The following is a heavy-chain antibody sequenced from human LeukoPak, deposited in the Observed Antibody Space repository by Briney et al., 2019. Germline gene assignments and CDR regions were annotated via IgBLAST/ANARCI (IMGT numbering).Heavy chain of an antibody. CDR2: ISYDGSNK. CDR3: ARDRARILHH. Sequence: QSGGSLRLSCAASGFTFSSYAMHWVRQAPGKGLEWVAVISYDGSNKYYADSVKGRFTISRDDSKNTLYLQMNSMRAEDTAVYYCARDRARILHHWGQGTLVTVSS. D-gene: IGHD2-21*01. CDR1: GFTFSSYA. J-gene: IGHJ1*01. V-gene: IGHV3-30-3*01.